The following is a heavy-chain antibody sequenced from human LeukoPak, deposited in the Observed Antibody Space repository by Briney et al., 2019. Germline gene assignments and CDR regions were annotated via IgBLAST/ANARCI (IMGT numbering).Heavy chain of an antibody. J-gene: IGHJ4*02. D-gene: IGHD3-22*01. CDR3: ATAHYYEPN. V-gene: IGHV1-24*01. CDR1: GYTLTELS. CDR2: FDPEDGET. Sequence: ASVKVSCKVSGYTLTELSMHWVRQAPGKGLEWMGGFDPEDGETIYAQKFQGRVTMTGDTSTDTAYMELSSLRSEDTAVYYCATAHYYEPNWGQGTLVTVSS.